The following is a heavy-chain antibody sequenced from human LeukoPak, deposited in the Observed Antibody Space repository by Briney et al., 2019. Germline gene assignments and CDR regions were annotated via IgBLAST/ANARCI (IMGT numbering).Heavy chain of an antibody. J-gene: IGHJ3*02. CDR2: INAGNGNT. Sequence: ASVKVSCKASGYTFTSYAMHWVRQAPGQRLEWMGWINAGNGNTKYSQKFQGRVTITRDTSASTAYMEPSSLRSEDTAVYYCARRFYYGSGSYYHDAFDIWGQGTMVTVSS. V-gene: IGHV1-3*01. CDR1: GYTFTSYA. CDR3: ARRFYYGSGSYYHDAFDI. D-gene: IGHD3-10*01.